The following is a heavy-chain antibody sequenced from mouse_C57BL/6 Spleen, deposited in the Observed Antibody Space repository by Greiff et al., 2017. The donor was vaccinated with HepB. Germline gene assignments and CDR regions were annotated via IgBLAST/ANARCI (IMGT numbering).Heavy chain of an antibody. CDR2: IDPEDGET. CDR1: GFNIKDYY. CDR3: ARTTVVAKEFDY. J-gene: IGHJ2*01. V-gene: IGHV14-2*01. D-gene: IGHD1-1*01. Sequence: EVKLQESGAELVKPGASVKLSCTASGFNIKDYYMHWVKQRTEQGLEWIGRIDPEDGETKYAPKFQGKATITADTSSNTAYLQRSSLTSEDTAVDYCARTTVVAKEFDYWGQGTTLTVSS.